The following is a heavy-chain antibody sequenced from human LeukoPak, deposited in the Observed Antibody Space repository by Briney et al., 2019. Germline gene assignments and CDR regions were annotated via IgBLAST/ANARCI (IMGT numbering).Heavy chain of an antibody. J-gene: IGHJ4*02. D-gene: IGHD2-21*02. CDR1: GYSFTSYW. Sequence: GESLKISCKGFGYSFTSYWIGWVRQMPGKGLEWMGIIYPGDSDTRYSPSFQGQVTIPADKSISTAYLQWSSLKASDTAMYYCARQYCGGDCYSAAYYFDYWGQGTLVTVSS. V-gene: IGHV5-51*01. CDR2: IYPGDSDT. CDR3: ARQYCGGDCYSAAYYFDY.